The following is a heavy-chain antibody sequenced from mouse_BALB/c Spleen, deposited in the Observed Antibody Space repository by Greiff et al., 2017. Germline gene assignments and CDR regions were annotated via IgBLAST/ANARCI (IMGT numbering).Heavy chain of an antibody. Sequence: VQLQQSGAELVKPGASVKLSCTASGYTIKDNYMHWVKQRPEQGLEWIGRIVPANGNTKYDPKFQGKATITADTSSNTAYLQLSSLTSEDTADYYCVYGLDYWGQGTTVTVSA. V-gene: IGHV14-3*02. J-gene: IGHJ2*01. CDR1: GYTIKDNY. CDR2: IVPANGNT. CDR3: VYGLDY. D-gene: IGHD1-1*01.